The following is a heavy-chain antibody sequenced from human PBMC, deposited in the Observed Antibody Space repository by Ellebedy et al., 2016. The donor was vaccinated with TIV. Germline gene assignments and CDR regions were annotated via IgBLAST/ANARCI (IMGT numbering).Heavy chain of an antibody. D-gene: IGHD6-19*01. Sequence: GESLKISCATSGFIFSNYWMNWVRQAPGKGLEWVANIKPDGSEQYYVDAVKGRFTISRDNAHNSLFLQMNSLRSEDTAVYYCAKVVVAGTGYWGQGTRVTVSS. J-gene: IGHJ4*02. CDR3: AKVVVAGTGY. CDR2: IKPDGSEQ. CDR1: GFIFSNYW. V-gene: IGHV3-7*01.